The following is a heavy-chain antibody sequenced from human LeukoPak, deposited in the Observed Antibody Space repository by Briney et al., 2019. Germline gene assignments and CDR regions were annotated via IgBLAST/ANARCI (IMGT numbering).Heavy chain of an antibody. J-gene: IGHJ6*03. Sequence: SETLSLTCAVYGGSFSDYYWSWIRQPPGKGLEWIGEINHSGSTNYNPSLKSRVTISVDTSKNQFSLKLSSVTAADTAVYYCASEGYYDILTDLYYMDVWGKGTTVTVSS. CDR3: ASEGYYDILTDLYYMDV. CDR2: INHSGST. CDR1: GGSFSDYY. V-gene: IGHV4-34*01. D-gene: IGHD3-9*01.